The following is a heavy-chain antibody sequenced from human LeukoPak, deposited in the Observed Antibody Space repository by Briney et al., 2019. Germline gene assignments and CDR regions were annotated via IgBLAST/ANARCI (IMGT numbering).Heavy chain of an antibody. J-gene: IGHJ5*02. CDR3: AREPAVTKVWFDP. V-gene: IGHV4-4*07. CDR2: IYSSGST. Sequence: SETLSLTRTVSGGSISSYYWSWIRQPAGKGLEWIGRIYSSGSTDYNPSLRSRVTMSVDTSKNQFSLKLTSVTAADTAVYYCAREPAVTKVWFDPWGQGTQVIVSS. D-gene: IGHD4-11*01. CDR1: GGSISSYY.